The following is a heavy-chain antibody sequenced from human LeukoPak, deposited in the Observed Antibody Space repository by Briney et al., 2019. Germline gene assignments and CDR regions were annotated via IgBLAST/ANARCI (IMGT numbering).Heavy chain of an antibody. D-gene: IGHD5-18*01. Sequence: SETLSLTCTVSGGSISSYYWSWIRQPPGKGLEWIGYIYYSGSTNYNPSLKSRVTISVDTSKNQFSLKLSSVTAADTAVYYCAGSGAMVPYYYYYYYMDVWGKGTTVTVSS. V-gene: IGHV4-59*12. CDR3: AGSGAMVPYYYYYYYMDV. CDR1: GGSISSYY. J-gene: IGHJ6*03. CDR2: IYYSGST.